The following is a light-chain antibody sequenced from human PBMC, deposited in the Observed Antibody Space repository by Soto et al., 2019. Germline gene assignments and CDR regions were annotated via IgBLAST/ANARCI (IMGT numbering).Light chain of an antibody. Sequence: DIQITQSPASRSAYLGDIVTITCRASQSISSYLNWYQQKPGKAPKLLIYAASSLQSGVPSRFSGSGSGTDFTLTISSLQPEHFATYYCQQSYSTFPITFGQGTRLEIK. J-gene: IGKJ5*01. CDR3: QQSYSTFPIT. CDR2: AAS. V-gene: IGKV1-39*01. CDR1: QSISSY.